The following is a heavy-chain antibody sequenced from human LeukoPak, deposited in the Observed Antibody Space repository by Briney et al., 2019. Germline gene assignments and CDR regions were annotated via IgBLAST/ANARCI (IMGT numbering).Heavy chain of an antibody. V-gene: IGHV1-46*01. D-gene: IGHD3-22*01. J-gene: IGHJ4*02. CDR2: INPSGGST. CDR1: GYTFTSYY. Sequence: ASVKVSCKASGYTFTSYYMHWVRQAPGQGFEWMGIINPSGGSTSYAQKFQGRVTMTRDTSTSTVYMELSSLRSEDTAVYYCARGYYYDSSGYSQFEYWGQGTLVTVSS. CDR3: ARGYYYDSSGYSQFEY.